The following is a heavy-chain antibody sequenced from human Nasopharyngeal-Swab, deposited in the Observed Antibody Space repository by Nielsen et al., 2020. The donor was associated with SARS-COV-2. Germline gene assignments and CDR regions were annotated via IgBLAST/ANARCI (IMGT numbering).Heavy chain of an antibody. CDR1: GFTFNIYA. V-gene: IGHV3-30*09. CDR3: ARDFFVDGSPGY. J-gene: IGHJ4*02. D-gene: IGHD6-19*01. Sequence: GGSLRLSCAASGFTFNIYALHWVRQAPGKGLEWVAVISYDGSNKYYADSVKGRFAISRDNSKNTMYLQMNSLRVEDTAVYYCARDFFVDGSPGYWGQGTLVTVSS. CDR2: ISYDGSNK.